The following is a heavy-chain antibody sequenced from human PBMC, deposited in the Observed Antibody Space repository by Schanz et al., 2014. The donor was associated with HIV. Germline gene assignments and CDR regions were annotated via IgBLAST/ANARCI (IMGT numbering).Heavy chain of an antibody. J-gene: IGHJ4*02. CDR2: IYYSGNT. V-gene: IGHV4-31*02. Sequence: WTWIRQHPGKGLEWIGYIYYSGNTHYNPSLRGRLTISVDTSKNQFSLEVNSVTAADTAVYYCARGSGLDYWGQGTQVTVSS. D-gene: IGHD1-1*01. CDR3: ARGSGLDY.